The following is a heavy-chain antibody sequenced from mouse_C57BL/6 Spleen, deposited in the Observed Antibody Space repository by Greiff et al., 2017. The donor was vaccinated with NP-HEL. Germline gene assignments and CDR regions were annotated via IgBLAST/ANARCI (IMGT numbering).Heavy chain of an antibody. Sequence: QVQLKESGAELARPGASVKLSCKASGYTFTSYGISWVKQRTGQGLEWIGEIYPRSGNTYYNEKFKGKATLTADKSSSTAYMELRSLTSEDSAVYFCARRGYYGSSYWYFDVWGTGTTVTVSS. D-gene: IGHD1-1*01. V-gene: IGHV1-81*01. CDR1: GYTFTSYG. CDR2: IYPRSGNT. J-gene: IGHJ1*03. CDR3: ARRGYYGSSYWYFDV.